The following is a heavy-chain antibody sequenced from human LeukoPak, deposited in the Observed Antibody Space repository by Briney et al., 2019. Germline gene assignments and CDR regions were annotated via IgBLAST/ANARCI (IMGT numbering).Heavy chain of an antibody. D-gene: IGHD2-15*01. Sequence: GGSLRLSCAASGFTFSSYAMHWVRQAPGKGLEWVAVMSYDGGHKYYADSVKGRFTISRDNSKNTLYLQMNSLRAEDTAVYYCAKGQLVDYGMDVWGQGTTVTVSS. CDR1: GFTFSSYA. V-gene: IGHV3-30*18. J-gene: IGHJ6*02. CDR3: AKGQLVDYGMDV. CDR2: MSYDGGHK.